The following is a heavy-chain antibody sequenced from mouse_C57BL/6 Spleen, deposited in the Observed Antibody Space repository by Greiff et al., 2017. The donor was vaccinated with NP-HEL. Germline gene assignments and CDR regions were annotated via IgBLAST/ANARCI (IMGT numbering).Heavy chain of an antibody. V-gene: IGHV1-7*01. J-gene: IGHJ4*01. CDR1: GYTFTSYW. CDR2: INPSSGYT. CDR3: AKDWDGYAMDY. Sequence: QVQLQQSGAELAKPGASVKLSCKASGYTFTSYWMHWVKQRPGQGLEWIGYINPSSGYTKYNQKFKDKATLTTDKSSSTAYMQLSSLTYEDSAVYYCAKDWDGYAMDYWGQGTSVTVSS. D-gene: IGHD4-1*01.